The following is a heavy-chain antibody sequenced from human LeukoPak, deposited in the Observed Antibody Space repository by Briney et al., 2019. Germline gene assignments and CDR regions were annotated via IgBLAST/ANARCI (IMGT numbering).Heavy chain of an antibody. J-gene: IGHJ4*02. CDR3: ARDLAAKGYNWNYKVPYYFDY. CDR1: GYTFIDYF. CDR2: INPNSGGT. D-gene: IGHD1-7*01. V-gene: IGHV1-2*02. Sequence: ASVKVSCKASGYTFIDYFMHWVRQAPGQGLEWMGWINPNSGGTNYAQKFQGRVTMTRDTSISTAYMELSRLRSDDTAVYYCARDLAAKGYNWNYKVPYYFDYWGQGTLVTVSS.